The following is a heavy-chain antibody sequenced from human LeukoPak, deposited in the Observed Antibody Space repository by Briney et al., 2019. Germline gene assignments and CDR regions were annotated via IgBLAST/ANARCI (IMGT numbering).Heavy chain of an antibody. Sequence: PSESLSLTCTVSGGFISSYDGSSIRQPAGKGLEWIGRIYTSGSTNYNPSLKSRVTISVDTSKNQFSLKLSSVTAADTAVYYCARASMRGFDPRGQGTLVTVSS. CDR3: ARASMRGFDP. CDR1: GGFISSYD. CDR2: IYTSGST. J-gene: IGHJ5*02. V-gene: IGHV4-4*07.